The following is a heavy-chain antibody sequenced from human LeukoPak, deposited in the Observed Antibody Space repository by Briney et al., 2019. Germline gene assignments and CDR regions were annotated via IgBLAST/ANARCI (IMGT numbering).Heavy chain of an antibody. V-gene: IGHV3-48*02. CDR2: ITADSGTT. CDR3: ASRDYFDY. CDR1: GFTFSTKS. Sequence: RAGGSLRLSCAVSGFTFSTKSMNWVRQAPGKALEWVSYITADSGTTYYADSVKGRFTISRDNAKNSLYLQMNSLRDEDTAVYYCASRDYFDYWGQGTLVTVSS. J-gene: IGHJ4*02.